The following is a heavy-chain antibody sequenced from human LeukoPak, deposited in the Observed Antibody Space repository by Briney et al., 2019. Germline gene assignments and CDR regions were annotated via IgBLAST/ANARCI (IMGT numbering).Heavy chain of an antibody. Sequence: SETLSLTCTVSGGSIISSSYYWGWIRQPPGKGLEWIGSIYYSGSTYYNPSLKSRVTISVDTSKNQFSLKLSSVTAADTAVYYCARDHSPLAPYDYWGQGTLVTVSS. D-gene: IGHD3-16*01. J-gene: IGHJ4*02. CDR3: ARDHSPLAPYDY. CDR1: GGSIISSSYY. CDR2: IYYSGST. V-gene: IGHV4-39*07.